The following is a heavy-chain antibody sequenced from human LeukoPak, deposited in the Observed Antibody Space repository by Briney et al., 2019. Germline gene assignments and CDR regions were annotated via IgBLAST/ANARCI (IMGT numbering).Heavy chain of an antibody. V-gene: IGHV3-7*01. D-gene: IGHD2-2*01. CDR1: GFTFSSYW. Sequence: GGSLRLSCAASGFTFSSYWRSWVRQAPGKGLEWVANIKQDGSEKYYVDSVKGRFTISRDNAKNSLYLQMNSLRAEDTAVYYCARDCSSTSCYWYYYYYYGMDVWGQGTTVTVSS. CDR3: ARDCSSTSCYWYYYYYYGMDV. CDR2: IKQDGSEK. J-gene: IGHJ6*02.